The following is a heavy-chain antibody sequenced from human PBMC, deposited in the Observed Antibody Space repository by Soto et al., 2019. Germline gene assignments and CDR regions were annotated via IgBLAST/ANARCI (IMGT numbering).Heavy chain of an antibody. Sequence: EVPLMESGGGLIQPGGSLRLSCAASGFTFSDYAMAWVRQVPGKGLEWVSGTSDSGITTKYAASVKGRFTISRDNSKNTLFLQMTSLKAADTAVYYCAKDARRSGIVGQWVAWGQGALVTVSS. CDR3: AKDARRSGIVGQWVA. V-gene: IGHV3-23*01. J-gene: IGHJ5*02. D-gene: IGHD1-26*01. CDR2: TSDSGITT. CDR1: GFTFSDYA.